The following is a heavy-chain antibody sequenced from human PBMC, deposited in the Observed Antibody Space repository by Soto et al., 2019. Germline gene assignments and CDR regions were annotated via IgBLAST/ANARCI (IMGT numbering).Heavy chain of an antibody. D-gene: IGHD6-6*01. CDR2: IYPGDSDT. CDR1: GYSVIIYW. J-gene: IGHJ6*02. Sequence: GASLRMSGKGSGYSVIIYWIGWVRQMPGKGLEWMGIIYPGDSDTRYSPSFQGQVTISADKSISTAYLQWSSLKASDTAMYYCARHRPEYGMDVWGQGTTVTVSS. V-gene: IGHV5-51*01. CDR3: ARHRPEYGMDV.